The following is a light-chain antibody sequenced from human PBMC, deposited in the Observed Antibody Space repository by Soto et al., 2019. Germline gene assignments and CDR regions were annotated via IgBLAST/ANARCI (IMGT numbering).Light chain of an antibody. CDR1: QRVGTN. V-gene: IGKV3-15*01. CDR2: GAS. CDR3: QHSAKWPLYT. Sequence: EIVLTQSPATLSVSPGEEATLSCRASQRVGTNVAWYQQKPGQAPRLLIFGASTRATDVPARFDGRGYGTDFTLTISSLQSEDFAVYYCQHSAKWPLYTFGQGTKLEI. J-gene: IGKJ2*01.